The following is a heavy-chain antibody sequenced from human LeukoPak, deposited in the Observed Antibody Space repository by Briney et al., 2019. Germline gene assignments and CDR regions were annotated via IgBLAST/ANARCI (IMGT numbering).Heavy chain of an antibody. CDR3: ARVYCGGDCYTAGFDY. J-gene: IGHJ4*02. V-gene: IGHV3-33*01. CDR1: GFTFSSYG. Sequence: GGSLRLSCAASGFTFSSYGMHWVRQAPSQELEWVAVIWYDGSNKYYADSVKARFTISRDNSKNTLYLQMNSLRAEDTAVYYCARVYCGGDCYTAGFDYWGQGTLVTVSS. D-gene: IGHD2-21*02. CDR2: IWYDGSNK.